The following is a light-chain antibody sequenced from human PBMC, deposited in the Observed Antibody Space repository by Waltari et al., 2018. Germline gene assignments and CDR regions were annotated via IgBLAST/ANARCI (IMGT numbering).Light chain of an antibody. V-gene: IGLV1-44*01. J-gene: IGLJ2*01. CDR2: VNN. CDR3: AAWDDSLNGLV. Sequence: QPVLTQPPSASATPGQQAVTSCSGGCPNLRTKTILWYQKLPGAAPKLLLYVNNQRPSGVPDRFSGSKSGTSASLVVSGLQSDDEAEYYCAAWDDSLNGLVFGGGTKLTVL. CDR1: CPNLRTKT.